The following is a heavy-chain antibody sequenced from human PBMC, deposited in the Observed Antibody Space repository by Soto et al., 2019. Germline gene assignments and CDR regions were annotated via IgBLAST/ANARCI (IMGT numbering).Heavy chain of an antibody. Sequence: PSESLSLTCTVSGGSICSGGYYWNWIRQHPGKGLEWIGYIYYSGSTYYNPSLKSRVTISVDTSKNQFSLNLSSVTAADTAVYYCARLHGYCIRTSCSGYYAMDVWGQGTTVTVSS. D-gene: IGHD2-2*01. CDR1: GGSICSGGYY. CDR3: ARLHGYCIRTSCSGYYAMDV. J-gene: IGHJ6*02. V-gene: IGHV4-31*03. CDR2: IYYSGST.